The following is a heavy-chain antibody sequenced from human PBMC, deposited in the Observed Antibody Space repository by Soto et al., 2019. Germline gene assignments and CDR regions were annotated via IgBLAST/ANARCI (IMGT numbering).Heavy chain of an antibody. CDR1: GFTFSSYS. D-gene: IGHD3-22*01. V-gene: IGHV3-48*02. J-gene: IGHJ4*02. CDR3: ASYYYDSSGYFPPEFDY. CDR2: ISSSSSTI. Sequence: GGSLRLSCAASGFTFSSYSMNWVRQAPGKGLEWVSYISSSSSTIYYADSVKGRFTISRDNAKNSLYLQMNSLRDEDTAVYYCASYYYDSSGYFPPEFDYWGQGTLVTVSS.